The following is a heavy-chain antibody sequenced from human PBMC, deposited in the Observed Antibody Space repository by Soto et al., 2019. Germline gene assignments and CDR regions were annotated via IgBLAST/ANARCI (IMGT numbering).Heavy chain of an antibody. J-gene: IGHJ4*02. CDR3: ARVKVTTESFDS. CDR1: GASINTGGFY. Sequence: PLETLSLTCSVSGASINTGGFYWSWVRQYPGKGLDWIGYGSHTGSRYLNPSLRSRITISLDTPNNQFSLRLTSVTAADTAVYYCARVKVTTESFDSWGQGSLVTVSS. D-gene: IGHD4-17*01. V-gene: IGHV4-31*03. CDR2: GSHTGSR.